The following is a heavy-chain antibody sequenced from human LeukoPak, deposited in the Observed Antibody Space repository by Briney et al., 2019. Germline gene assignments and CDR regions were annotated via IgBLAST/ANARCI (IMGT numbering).Heavy chain of an antibody. J-gene: IGHJ4*02. V-gene: IGHV3-23*01. CDR1: GFTFSTYA. CDR2: ISGSGAST. Sequence: PGGSLILSCAASGFTFSTYAMTWVRQAPGKGPEWVSGISGSGASTYYADSVKGHFTISRDNSKNTLYLQMNSLRAEDTALYYCAKAIRQNRDLYDYWGQGTLVTVSS. D-gene: IGHD1-14*01. CDR3: AKAIRQNRDLYDY.